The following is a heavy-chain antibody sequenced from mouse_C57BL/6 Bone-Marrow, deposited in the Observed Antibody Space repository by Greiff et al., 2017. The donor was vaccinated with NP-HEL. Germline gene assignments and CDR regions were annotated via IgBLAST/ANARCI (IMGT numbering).Heavy chain of an antibody. CDR2: IYPGDGDT. Sequence: QVQLKESGPELVKPGASVKISCKASGYAFSSSWMNWVKQRPGKGLEWIGRIYPGDGDTNYNGKFKGKATLTADKSSSTAYMQLSSLTSADSAVYFCAKRGGYDGYPAWFAYWGQGTLVTVSA. CDR1: GYAFSSSW. D-gene: IGHD2-3*01. CDR3: AKRGGYDGYPAWFAY. J-gene: IGHJ3*01. V-gene: IGHV1-82*01.